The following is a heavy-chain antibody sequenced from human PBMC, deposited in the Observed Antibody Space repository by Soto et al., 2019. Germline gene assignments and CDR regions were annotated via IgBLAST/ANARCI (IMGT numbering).Heavy chain of an antibody. CDR3: ASAKGRAPLDY. CDR2: ISSSISTI. Sequence: EVQLVESGGGLVQPGGSLRLSCAASGFTFSSYSMNWVRQAPGKGLEWVSYISSSISTIYYADSVKGRFTISRDNAKNSLYLQMNSVRAEETAVYCSASAKGRAPLDYWGQGTLVTVSS. D-gene: IGHD2-15*01. V-gene: IGHV3-48*01. J-gene: IGHJ4*02. CDR1: GFTFSSYS.